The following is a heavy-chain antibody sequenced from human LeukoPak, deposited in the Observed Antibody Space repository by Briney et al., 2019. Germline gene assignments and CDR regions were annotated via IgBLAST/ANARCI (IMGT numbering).Heavy chain of an antibody. V-gene: IGHV5-10-1*01. Sequence: GESLKVSCKGSGYSFTSYWISWVRQMPGKGQEWMGRIDPSDSYTNYSPSFQGHVTISADKSISTAYLQWSSLKASDTAMYYCARLLPGIAAAGTDYWGQGTLVTVSS. CDR1: GYSFTSYW. CDR3: ARLLPGIAAAGTDY. D-gene: IGHD6-13*01. J-gene: IGHJ4*02. CDR2: IDPSDSYT.